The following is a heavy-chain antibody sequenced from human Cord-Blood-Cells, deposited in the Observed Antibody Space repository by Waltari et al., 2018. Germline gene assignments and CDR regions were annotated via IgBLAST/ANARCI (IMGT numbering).Heavy chain of an antibody. Sequence: EVQLLESGGGLVQPGGSLRLSCAASGFTFSSYAMSWVRQAPGKGLEWVSAISGSGGSTDYAASGKGRFTISRDNAKNTLYLQMNSLRAEDTAVYYCAKDHTFLWDNFDYWGQGTLVTVSS. J-gene: IGHJ4*02. V-gene: IGHV3-23*01. CDR3: AKDHTFLWDNFDY. CDR1: GFTFSSYA. D-gene: IGHD1-26*01. CDR2: ISGSGGST.